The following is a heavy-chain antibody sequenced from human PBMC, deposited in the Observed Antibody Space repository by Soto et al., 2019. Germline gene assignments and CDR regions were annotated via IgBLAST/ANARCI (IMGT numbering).Heavy chain of an antibody. V-gene: IGHV4-59*12. CDR3: ATDKITGLFDY. J-gene: IGHJ4*02. CDR2: IYLTGST. CDR1: GGSMSGYY. Sequence: SETLSLTCTVSGGSMSGYYWTWIRQSPGKGLEWIGCIYLTGSTYYNPSLKSRVTISVDTSKNQFSLKLTSVTAAVTAVYYCATDKITGLFDYWGQGTLVTVSS. D-gene: IGHD2-8*02.